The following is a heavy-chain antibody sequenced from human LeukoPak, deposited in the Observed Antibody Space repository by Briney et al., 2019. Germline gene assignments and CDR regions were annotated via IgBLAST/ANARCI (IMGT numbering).Heavy chain of an antibody. D-gene: IGHD6-19*01. J-gene: IGHJ5*02. CDR1: GDSVSSNSAA. CDR3: AGAGIAVAGTWYNWFDP. V-gene: IGHV6-1*01. CDR2: TYYRSKWYN. Sequence: SQTLSLTCAISGDSVSSNSAAWNWIRQSPSRGLEWLGRTYYRSKWYNDYAVSVKSRVTIHPDTSKNHFSLQLNSVTPEDTAVYYCAGAGIAVAGTWYNWFDPWGQGTLVTVSS.